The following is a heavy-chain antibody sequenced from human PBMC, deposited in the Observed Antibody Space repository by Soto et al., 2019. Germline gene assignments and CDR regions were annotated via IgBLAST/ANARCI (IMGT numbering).Heavy chain of an antibody. J-gene: IGHJ4*02. D-gene: IGHD3-3*01. CDR3: AHRRLMYDFWSGYYWDY. CDR1: GFSLSTSGVG. Sequence: SGPTLVNPTQTLTLTCTFSGFSLSTSGVGVGWIRQPPGKALEWLALIYWDDDKRYSPSLKSSLTITKDTSKNQVVLTMTNMDPVDTATYYCAHRRLMYDFWSGYYWDYWGQGTLVTVSS. V-gene: IGHV2-5*02. CDR2: IYWDDDK.